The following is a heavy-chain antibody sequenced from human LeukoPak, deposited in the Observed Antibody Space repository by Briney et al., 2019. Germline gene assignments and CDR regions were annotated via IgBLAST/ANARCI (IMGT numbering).Heavy chain of an antibody. CDR3: ARDAGNSGYGCDL. D-gene: IGHD5-12*01. CDR2: IRSSSET. J-gene: IGHJ5*02. V-gene: IGHV3-48*01. Sequence: GGSLRLSCAASGFIFSQYSMNWVRQAPGKGLEWVSHIRSSSETFYADSVKGRFTISRDNARNSLYLQMYNLRGEDTAIYYCARDAGNSGYGCDLWGQGTLVTVSS. CDR1: GFIFSQYS.